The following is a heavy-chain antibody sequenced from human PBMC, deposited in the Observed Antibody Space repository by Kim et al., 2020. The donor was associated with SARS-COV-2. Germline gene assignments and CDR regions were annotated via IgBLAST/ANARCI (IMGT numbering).Heavy chain of an antibody. V-gene: IGHV6-1*01. CDR3: ARDRQRAGTGVDY. D-gene: IGHD6-19*01. Sequence: YTLSVHGRITTNPDTTKNQFSLQLHSVTPEDTAVYYCARDRQRAGTGVDYWGQGTLVTVSS. J-gene: IGHJ4*02.